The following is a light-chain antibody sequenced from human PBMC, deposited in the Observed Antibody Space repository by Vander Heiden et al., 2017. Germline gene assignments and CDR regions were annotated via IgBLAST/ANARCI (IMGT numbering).Light chain of an antibody. J-gene: IGKJ1*01. Sequence: DLQMTQSPSSLSASVGDRVTITCRASQSISSYLDWYQQKPGEAPKLLSYAASSLQSGVPSRVSGSGSGTDFTRTISSLQPEDFATYYCQQSYSTPRTFGQGTKVEIK. CDR2: AAS. CDR3: QQSYSTPRT. V-gene: IGKV1-39*01. CDR1: QSISSY.